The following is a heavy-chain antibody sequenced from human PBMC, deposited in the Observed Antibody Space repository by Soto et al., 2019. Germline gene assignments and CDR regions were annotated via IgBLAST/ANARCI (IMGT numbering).Heavy chain of an antibody. D-gene: IGHD3-3*01. J-gene: IGHJ6*02. Sequence: SETLSLTCTVSGGSISSGGYYWSWIRQHPGKGLEWIGYIYYSGSTYYNPSLKSRVTISVDTSKNQFSLKLSSVTAADTAVYYCARCITIFGVVNYYYYGMDVWGQGTTVTVAS. CDR2: IYYSGST. V-gene: IGHV4-31*03. CDR1: GGSISSGGYY. CDR3: ARCITIFGVVNYYYYGMDV.